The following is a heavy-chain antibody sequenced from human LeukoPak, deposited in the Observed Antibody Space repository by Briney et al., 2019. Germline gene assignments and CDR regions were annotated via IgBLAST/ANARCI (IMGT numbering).Heavy chain of an antibody. CDR3: ARLYIGGYSRSTNSTWFDP. Sequence: SETLSLTCTVSGGSISSYYWSWIRQPAGKGLEGIGRIYTSGSTNYNPSLKSRVTMSVDTSKNQFSLNLTSVTAADTAVYYCARLYIGGYSRSTNSTWFDPWGQGSLVNVSS. CDR2: IYTSGST. V-gene: IGHV4-4*07. CDR1: GGSISSYY. J-gene: IGHJ5*02. D-gene: IGHD6-13*01.